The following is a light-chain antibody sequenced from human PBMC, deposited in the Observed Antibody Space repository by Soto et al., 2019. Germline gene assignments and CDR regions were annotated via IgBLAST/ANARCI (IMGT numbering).Light chain of an antibody. CDR2: DVN. CDR1: SSEDGGYNY. Sequence: QSALTQPASVSGSPGQSITISCTGTSSEDGGYNYVSWYQQHPGKAPKLMIYDVNNRPSGVSNRFSGSKSCNTASLTISGLQAEDEADYYCGSYRGSSIPYVFGTGTKVTAL. J-gene: IGLJ1*01. V-gene: IGLV2-14*01. CDR3: GSYRGSSIPYV.